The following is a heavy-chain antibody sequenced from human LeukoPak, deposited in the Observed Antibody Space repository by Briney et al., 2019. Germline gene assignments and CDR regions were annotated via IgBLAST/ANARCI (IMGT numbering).Heavy chain of an antibody. Sequence: SETLSLTCTVSGGSISNYYWTWIRQPPGKGLEWIGFISYSGNTNYNPSLKSRVTISLDTSKNQFSLKLISVTAADTAVYYCARAVGSGYYYFDYWGQGTLVTVSS. V-gene: IGHV4-59*01. J-gene: IGHJ4*02. CDR3: ARAVGSGYYYFDY. CDR2: ISYSGNT. D-gene: IGHD3-22*01. CDR1: GGSISNYY.